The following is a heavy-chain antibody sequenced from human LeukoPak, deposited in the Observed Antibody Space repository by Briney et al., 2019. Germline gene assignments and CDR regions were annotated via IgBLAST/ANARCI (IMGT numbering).Heavy chain of an antibody. CDR2: FSYDGSNK. CDR3: ARDRTDYSVFDY. CDR1: EFTFRSYI. D-gene: IGHD5-12*01. Sequence: PGRTVRLSCAASEFTFRSYIMLWVPQAPGKGLVWVADFSYDGSNKYYADSVKGRFTISRYISKNTLYLQMNSQRPEDTAVYYCARDRTDYSVFDYWGQGTLVTVSS. J-gene: IGHJ4*02. V-gene: IGHV3-30-3*01.